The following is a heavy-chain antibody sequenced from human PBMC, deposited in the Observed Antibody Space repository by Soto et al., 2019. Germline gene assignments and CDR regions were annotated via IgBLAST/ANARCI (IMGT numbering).Heavy chain of an antibody. D-gene: IGHD1-7*01. V-gene: IGHV3-7*01. CDR2: INLDGSKT. J-gene: IGHJ4*02. CDR3: ARWNFALDY. CDR1: GHIFDCCG. Sequence: EGQLVQSGGGLVQPGGSLRLSCAVPGHIFDCCGMHWVRQAPGKGLEWVADINLDGSKTSYAASVKGRFTVSRDNIKNQLFLEMNGLRADDTAVYFCARWNFALDYWGQGALVTVSS.